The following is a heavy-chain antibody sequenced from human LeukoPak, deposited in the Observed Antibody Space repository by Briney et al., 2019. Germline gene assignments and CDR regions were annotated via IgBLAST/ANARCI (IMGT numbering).Heavy chain of an antibody. D-gene: IGHD6-13*01. J-gene: IGHJ4*02. CDR1: GGSFSGYY. V-gene: IGHV4-34*01. Sequence: PSETLSLTCAVYGGSFSGYYWSWIRQPPGKGLEWIGEINHSGSTNYNPSLKSRVTISVDTSKNQFSLKLSSVTAADTAVYYGATIRAYSREKSFDYGAREPWSPSPQ. CDR3: ATIRAYSREKSFDY. CDR2: INHSGST.